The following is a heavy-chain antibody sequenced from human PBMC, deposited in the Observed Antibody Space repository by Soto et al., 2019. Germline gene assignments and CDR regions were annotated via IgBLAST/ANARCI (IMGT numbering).Heavy chain of an antibody. CDR2: ISYDGSNK. CDR1: GFTFSSYG. J-gene: IGHJ4*02. V-gene: IGHV3-30*18. CDR3: AKDYTSGSYYPPPYFDY. Sequence: SLRLSCAASGFTFSSYGMHWVRQAPGKGLEWVAVISYDGSNKYYADSVKGRFTISRDNSKNTLYLQMNSLRAEDTAVYYCAKDYTSGSYYPPPYFDYWGQGTLVTVSS. D-gene: IGHD1-26*01.